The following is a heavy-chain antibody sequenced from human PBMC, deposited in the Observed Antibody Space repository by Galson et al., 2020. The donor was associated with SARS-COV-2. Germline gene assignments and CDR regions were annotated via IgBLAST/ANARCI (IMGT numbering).Heavy chain of an antibody. CDR2: ISTSSSYT. J-gene: IGHJ6*02. V-gene: IGHV3-21*01. CDR3: ARDEGIRGYNYGRLYYGLDV. CDR1: GFPYSTYS. D-gene: IGHD5-18*01. Sequence: GESLKISCAASGFPYSTYSMNWVRLAPGKGLEWVSSISTSSSYTYYAESVKGRFSISRDNPRNSLYLQMNSMRAEDTAVYYCARDEGIRGYNYGRLYYGLDVWGQGTTVTVSS.